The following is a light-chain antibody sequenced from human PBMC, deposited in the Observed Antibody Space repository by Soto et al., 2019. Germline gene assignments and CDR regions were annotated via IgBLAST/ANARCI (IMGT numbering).Light chain of an antibody. CDR1: QGIRND. CDR3: QQSFTAPIT. Sequence: AIQITQSPSSLSAAVGDRFTITCRASQGIRNDLGWYQQKPGKAPKLLIYAASSLQSGVPSRFSGSGSGTDFTLTISSLQPEDSATYYCQQSFTAPITFGQGTRLEIK. J-gene: IGKJ5*01. CDR2: AAS. V-gene: IGKV1-6*01.